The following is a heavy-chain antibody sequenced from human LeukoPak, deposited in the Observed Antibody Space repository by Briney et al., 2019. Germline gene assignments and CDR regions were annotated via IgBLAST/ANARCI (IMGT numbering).Heavy chain of an antibody. V-gene: IGHV1-8*01. CDR1: GYTFTSYD. CDR3: ARAPPNYDILTGYQGGAFDI. CDR2: MNPNSGNT. D-gene: IGHD3-9*01. J-gene: IGHJ3*02. Sequence: ASVKVSCKASGYTFTSYDINWVRQATGQGLEWMGWMNPNSGNTGYAQRFQGRVTMTRNTSISTAYMELSSLRSEDTAVYYCARAPPNYDILTGYQGGAFDIWGQGTMVTVSS.